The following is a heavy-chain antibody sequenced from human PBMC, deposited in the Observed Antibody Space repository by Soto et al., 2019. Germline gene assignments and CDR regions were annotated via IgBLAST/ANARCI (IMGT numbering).Heavy chain of an antibody. V-gene: IGHV3-23*01. CDR2: ISASGGST. D-gene: IGHD6-19*01. CDR3: AKITSIAVAGTDY. CDR1: GFTFRSYA. J-gene: IGHJ4*02. Sequence: GGSLRLSCAASGFTFRSYAMSWVRQAPGKGLEWVSAISASGGSTYYADSVKGRFTISRDNSKNTLYVQMNSLRAEDTAVYYCAKITSIAVAGTDYWGQGTLVTVSS.